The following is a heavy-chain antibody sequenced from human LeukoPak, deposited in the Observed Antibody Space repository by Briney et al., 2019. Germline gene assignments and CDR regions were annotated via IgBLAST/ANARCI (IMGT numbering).Heavy chain of an antibody. CDR3: ASGFSSSPYFDY. CDR2: ISSSGSTT. D-gene: IGHD6-6*01. Sequence: GGSLRLSCVVSGFTFSSYVMNWVRQAPGKGLEWVSHISSSGSTTYYADSVKGRFTISRDNAKNSLFLQMNSLRDEDTAVYYCASGFSSSPYFDYWGQGTLVTVSS. CDR1: GFTFSSYV. V-gene: IGHV3-48*03. J-gene: IGHJ4*02.